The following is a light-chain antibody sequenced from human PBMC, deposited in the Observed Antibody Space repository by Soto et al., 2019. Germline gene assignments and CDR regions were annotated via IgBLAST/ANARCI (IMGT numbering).Light chain of an antibody. J-gene: IGKJ4*01. CDR2: AAS. Sequence: DIQMTQSPSSLSASVGDRVTITCRASQSMSSYLNWYQQKPGKAPKLLIYAASSLQSGVPSRFNGSGSGTDFTLTISSLQPEDFATYYCQQSYSTPRTFGGVTKVDIK. CDR1: QSMSSY. V-gene: IGKV1-39*01. CDR3: QQSYSTPRT.